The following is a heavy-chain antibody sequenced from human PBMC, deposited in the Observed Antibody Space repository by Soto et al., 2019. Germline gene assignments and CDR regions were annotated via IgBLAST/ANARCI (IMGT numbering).Heavy chain of an antibody. CDR3: ARGGYCSSTSCQTPLLFDY. CDR2: IYYSGST. J-gene: IGHJ4*02. D-gene: IGHD2-2*01. Sequence: SETLSLTSTVSGGSIRSYYWSWIRQPPGKGLELIGYIYYSGSTNYNPSLKSRVTISVDTSKNQFSLKLNSVTAADTAVYYCARGGYCSSTSCQTPLLFDYWGQGTLVTVSS. V-gene: IGHV4-59*01. CDR1: GGSIRSYY.